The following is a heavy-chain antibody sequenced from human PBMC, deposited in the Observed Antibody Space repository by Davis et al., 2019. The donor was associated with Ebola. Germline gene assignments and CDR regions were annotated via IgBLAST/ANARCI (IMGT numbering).Heavy chain of an antibody. Sequence: SETLSLTCTVSGGSISSSSYYWGWIRQPPGKGLEWIGRTYYSGSTYYNPSLKSRVTISVDTSKNQFSLKLSSVTAADTAVYYCAREQQLVRRDYYYYYGMDVWGQGTTVTVSS. J-gene: IGHJ6*02. CDR2: TYYSGST. CDR1: GGSISSSSYY. V-gene: IGHV4-39*02. D-gene: IGHD6-13*01. CDR3: AREQQLVRRDYYYYYGMDV.